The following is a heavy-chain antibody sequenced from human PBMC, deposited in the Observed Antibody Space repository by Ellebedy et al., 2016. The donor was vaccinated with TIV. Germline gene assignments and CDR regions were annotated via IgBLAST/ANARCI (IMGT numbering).Heavy chain of an antibody. D-gene: IGHD4-17*01. V-gene: IGHV4-39*01. J-gene: IGHJ6*02. CDR1: GGSISSSSYY. Sequence: SETLSLTCTVSGGSISSSSYYWGWIRQPPGKGLEWIGSIYYSGSTYYNPSLKSRVTISVDTSKNQFSLKLSSVTAADTAVYYCARQGGLMTTVTRNYYYGMDVWGQGTTVTVSS. CDR2: IYYSGST. CDR3: ARQGGLMTTVTRNYYYGMDV.